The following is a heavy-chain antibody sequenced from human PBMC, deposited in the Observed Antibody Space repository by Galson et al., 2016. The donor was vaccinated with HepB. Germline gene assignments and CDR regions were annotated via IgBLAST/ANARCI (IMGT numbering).Heavy chain of an antibody. J-gene: IGHJ4*02. CDR1: GFTFSSYR. CDR3: ARDGPHDFWSGYPFDY. V-gene: IGHV3-7*01. Sequence: SLRLSCAASGFTFSSYRMSWVRQAPGKGLEWVANVKQDGSEKYYVDSVKGRFTISRDNAKNSLYLQMNSLRAEDTAVYYCARDGPHDFWSGYPFDYWGQGTLVTVSS. D-gene: IGHD3-3*01. CDR2: VKQDGSEK.